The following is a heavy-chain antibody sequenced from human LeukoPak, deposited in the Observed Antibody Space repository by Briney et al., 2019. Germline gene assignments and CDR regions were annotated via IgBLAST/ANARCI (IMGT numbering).Heavy chain of an antibody. V-gene: IGHV1-69*05. CDR1: GGTFSSYA. J-gene: IGHJ4*02. D-gene: IGHD3-22*01. CDR3: ARVKNYYDSSGAIDY. Sequence: ASVKVSCKASGGTFSSYAISWVRQAPGQGLEWMGRIIPIFGTANYAQKFQGRVTITTDESTSTAYMELSRLRSEDTAVYYCARVKNYYDSSGAIDYWGQGTLVTVSS. CDR2: IIPIFGTA.